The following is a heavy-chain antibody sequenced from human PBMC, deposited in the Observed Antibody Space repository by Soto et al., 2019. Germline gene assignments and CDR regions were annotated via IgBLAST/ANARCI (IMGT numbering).Heavy chain of an antibody. Sequence: SVKVSCKASGGTFSSYAVSWVRQPPGKGLEWMGGNIPIFGTANYAQKFQGRVTITAEESTSTAHMELSSLRSEDTAVYYCARAANYYDFWIGPRTIWFDPRCQGTMVTVSS. V-gene: IGHV1-69*13. J-gene: IGHJ5*02. D-gene: IGHD3-3*01. CDR2: NIPIFGTA. CDR1: GGTFSSYA. CDR3: ARAANYYDFWIGPRTIWFDP.